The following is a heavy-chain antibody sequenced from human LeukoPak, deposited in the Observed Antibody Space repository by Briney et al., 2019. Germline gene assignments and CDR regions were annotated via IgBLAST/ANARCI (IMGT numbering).Heavy chain of an antibody. Sequence: GGSLRLSCAASGFAVSSNYMSWVRQAPGKGLEWVSVIYSGGSTYYADSVKGRFTISRDNSKNTLYLQMNSLRAEDTAVYYCARGDRCSGGSCPENPYYYYMDVWGKGTTVTISS. CDR1: GFAVSSNY. CDR2: IYSGGST. CDR3: ARGDRCSGGSCPENPYYYYMDV. V-gene: IGHV3-53*01. D-gene: IGHD2-15*01. J-gene: IGHJ6*03.